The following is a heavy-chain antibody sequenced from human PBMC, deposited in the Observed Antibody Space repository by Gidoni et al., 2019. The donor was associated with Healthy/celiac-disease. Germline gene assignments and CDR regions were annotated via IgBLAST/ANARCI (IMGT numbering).Heavy chain of an antibody. CDR3: AKGLWFGEFYYDAFDI. J-gene: IGHJ3*02. V-gene: IGHV3-30*18. Sequence: QVLLVESGGGVVQPGRSLRLSCAASGFTFTRYGMHWVRQAPGKGLEWVAVISYDGSNKYYADSVKGRFTISRDNSKNTLYLQMNSLRAEDTAVYYCAKGLWFGEFYYDAFDIWGQGTMVTVSS. CDR2: ISYDGSNK. D-gene: IGHD3-10*01. CDR1: GFTFTRYG.